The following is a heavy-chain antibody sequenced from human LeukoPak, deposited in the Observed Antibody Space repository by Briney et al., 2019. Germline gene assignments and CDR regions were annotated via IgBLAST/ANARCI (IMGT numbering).Heavy chain of an antibody. CDR3: AKDHFRDGSGSYTDGMDV. D-gene: IGHD3-10*01. V-gene: IGHV3-30*18. CDR2: ISYDGSNK. J-gene: IGHJ6*02. CDR1: GFTFSSYG. Sequence: GGSLRLSCAASGFTFSSYGMHWVRQAPGKGLEWVAVISYDGSNKYYADSVKGRFTISRDNSKNTLYLQMNSLRAEDTAVYYCAKDHFRDGSGSYTDGMDVWGQGTTVTVSS.